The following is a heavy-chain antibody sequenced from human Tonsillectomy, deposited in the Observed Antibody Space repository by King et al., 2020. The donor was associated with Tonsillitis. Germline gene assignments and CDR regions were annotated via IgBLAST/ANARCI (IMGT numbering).Heavy chain of an antibody. CDR2: IHYTGRT. J-gene: IGHJ5*02. CDR3: TRGGPVPRSGVVWFDP. V-gene: IGHV4-59*01. D-gene: IGHD2-15*01. Sequence: SWIRQPPGRGLEWIGYIHYTGRTNYIHSLKSRAIMSIDTSTNQFSMNLRSVTVADTAINYCTRGGPVPRSGVVWFDPLGLATLVTVSS.